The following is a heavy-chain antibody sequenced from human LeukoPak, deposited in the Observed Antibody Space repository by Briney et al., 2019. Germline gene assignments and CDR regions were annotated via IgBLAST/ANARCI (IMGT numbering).Heavy chain of an antibody. Sequence: GGSLRLSCAASGFTFRNYAMSWVRQAPGKGLEWVSAIRATGAGTYYADSVKGRFTISRDNFENTLFLQMDSLRVDDTAVYYCAKVRGPTDHSYYFDFWGQGALVAVSS. CDR2: IRATGAGT. CDR1: GFTFRNYA. D-gene: IGHD2-21*01. V-gene: IGHV3-23*01. J-gene: IGHJ4*02. CDR3: AKVRGPTDHSYYFDF.